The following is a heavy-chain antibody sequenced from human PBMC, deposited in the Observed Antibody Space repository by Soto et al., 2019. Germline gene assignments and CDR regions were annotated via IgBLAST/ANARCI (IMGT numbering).Heavy chain of an antibody. CDR2: ISSSSSYT. V-gene: IGHV3-11*06. J-gene: IGHJ4*02. Sequence: GGSLRLSCAASGFTFSDYYMSWIRQAPGKGLEWVSYISSSSSYTNYADSVKGRFTISRDNAKNSLYLQMNSLRAEDTAVYYCARRRTYYYDSSGFPIDYWGQGTLVTVSS. D-gene: IGHD3-22*01. CDR1: GFTFSDYY. CDR3: ARRRTYYYDSSGFPIDY.